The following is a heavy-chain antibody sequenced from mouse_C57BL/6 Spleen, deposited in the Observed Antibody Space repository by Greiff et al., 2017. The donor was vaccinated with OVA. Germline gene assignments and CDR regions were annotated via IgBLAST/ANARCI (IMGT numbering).Heavy chain of an antibody. Sequence: QVQLQQPGAELVKPGASVKVSCKASGYTFTSYWMPWVKQRPGQGLEWIGRIHPSDSDTNYNQKFTGKAKLPVDKSSSTAYMQRSSLTAEDSAVYYWAREYYYGSSYVCDYWGQGTTLTVSS. D-gene: IGHD1-1*01. V-gene: IGHV1-74*01. CDR2: IHPSDSDT. CDR1: GYTFTSYW. J-gene: IGHJ2*01. CDR3: AREYYYGSSYVCDY.